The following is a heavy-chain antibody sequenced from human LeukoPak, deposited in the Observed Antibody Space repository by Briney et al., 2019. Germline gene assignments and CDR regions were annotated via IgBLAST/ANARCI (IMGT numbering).Heavy chain of an antibody. J-gene: IGHJ6*01. D-gene: IGHD3-22*01. V-gene: IGHV3-11*01. CDR1: GFTFSDYY. CDR2: ISSSGSTI. CDR3: ARELTYYYDSSGFYYPYYYYGMDV. Sequence: GGSLRLSCADSGFTFSDYYMSWLRQAPGKGREWVSYISSSGSTIYYADSVKVRFTISRDNAKNSLYLQLIRLRAEETAVYYCARELTYYYDSSGFYYPYYYYGMDVWGQGTTVTVSS.